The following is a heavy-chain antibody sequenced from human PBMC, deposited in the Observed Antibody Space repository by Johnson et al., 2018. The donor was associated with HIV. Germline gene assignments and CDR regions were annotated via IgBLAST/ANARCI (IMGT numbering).Heavy chain of an antibody. CDR1: GFTFSRYG. V-gene: IGHV3-30*02. J-gene: IGHJ3*02. CDR3: AQGYYDILTGYYDAFDI. D-gene: IGHD3-9*01. Sequence: QVQLVESGGGVVQTGGSLRLSCAASGFTFSRYGMHWVRQAPGKGLEWVAFIRYDGSNKYYADSVKGRFTISRDTSKNTLYLQMNSLRAEDTAVYYCAQGYYDILTGYYDAFDIWGQGTMVMVSS. CDR2: IRYDGSNK.